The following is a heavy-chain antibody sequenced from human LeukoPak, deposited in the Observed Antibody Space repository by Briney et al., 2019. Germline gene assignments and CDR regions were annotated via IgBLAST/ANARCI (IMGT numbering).Heavy chain of an antibody. Sequence: ASVKVSCKASGHTFSNYYMHWVRQAPGQGLEWMGIINPSGGSTSYAQKFQGRVTMTRDTSTTTVYMELSSLRSEDTAVYYCARGGPAGDFIVVAPTNNAFDIWGQGTMVTASS. CDR1: GHTFSNYY. CDR2: INPSGGST. CDR3: ARGGPAGDFIVVAPTNNAFDI. D-gene: IGHD2-2*01. V-gene: IGHV1-46*01. J-gene: IGHJ3*02.